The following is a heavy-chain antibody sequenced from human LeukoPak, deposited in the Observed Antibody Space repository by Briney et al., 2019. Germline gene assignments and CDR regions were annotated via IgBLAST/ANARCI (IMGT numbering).Heavy chain of an antibody. CDR1: GITFNSYT. CDR3: ARERQLERLAFGKEGSAFDY. CDR2: ISSSSYL. J-gene: IGHJ4*02. D-gene: IGHD1-1*01. V-gene: IGHV3-21*01. Sequence: GGSLRLSCAASGITFNSYTMNWVRQAPGKGLEWVSSISSSSYLYYAASVKGRFTISRDNAKNSLYLQMNRLRAEDTAVYYCARERQLERLAFGKEGSAFDYWGQGTLVTVSS.